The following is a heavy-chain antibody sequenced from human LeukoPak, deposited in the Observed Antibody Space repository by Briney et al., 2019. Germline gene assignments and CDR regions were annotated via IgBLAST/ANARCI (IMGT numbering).Heavy chain of an antibody. CDR1: GGSISSGGYY. Sequence: PSETLSLTCTVSGGSISSGGYYWSWIRQPPGKGLEWIGYIYHSGSTYYNPSLKSRVTISVDRSKNQFSLKLSSVTAADTAVYYCAREGRGPESGYSGYGSWVDRLGYWGQGTLVTVSS. V-gene: IGHV4-30-2*01. D-gene: IGHD5-12*01. J-gene: IGHJ4*02. CDR2: IYHSGST. CDR3: AREGRGPESGYSGYGSWVDRLGY.